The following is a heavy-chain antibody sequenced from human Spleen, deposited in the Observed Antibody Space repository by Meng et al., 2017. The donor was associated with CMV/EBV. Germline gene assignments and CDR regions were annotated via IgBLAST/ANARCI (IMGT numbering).Heavy chain of an antibody. J-gene: IGHJ5*02. D-gene: IGHD4-23*01. CDR1: GDPFTYDY. CDR3: ARDGGNLDWFDP. V-gene: IGHV1-2*02. Sequence: SCKTSGDPFTYDYIHWVRQAPGQGLEWMGWINPNTGDTNYAQNFQGRVSMTRDTSLSTAYMELRSLTSDDTGVYYCARDGGNLDWFDPWGQGTLVTVSS. CDR2: INPNTGDT.